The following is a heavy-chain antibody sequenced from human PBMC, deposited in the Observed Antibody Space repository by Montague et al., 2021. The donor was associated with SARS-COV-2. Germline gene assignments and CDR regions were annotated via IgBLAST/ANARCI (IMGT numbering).Heavy chain of an antibody. CDR1: GFSLSTSGMC. CDR2: IDWDDDK. J-gene: IGHJ5*02. CDR3: ARILVAAAGSPFDP. V-gene: IGHV2-70*11. D-gene: IGHD6-13*01. Sequence: VKPTPTLTLTCTFSGFSLSTSGMCVSWIRQPPGKALEWLARIDWDDDKYYSTSLKTRLTISKDTSKNQVVLTMTNMDPVDTATYYCARILVAAAGSPFDPGGQGTLVTVSS.